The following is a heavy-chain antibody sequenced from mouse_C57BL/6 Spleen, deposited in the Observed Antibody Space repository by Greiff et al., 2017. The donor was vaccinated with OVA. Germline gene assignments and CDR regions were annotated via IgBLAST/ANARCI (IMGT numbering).Heavy chain of an antibody. J-gene: IGHJ2*01. D-gene: IGHD3-3*01. CDR1: GYAFSSYW. CDR2: IYPGDGVT. Sequence: QVQLQQSGAELVKPGASVKISCKASGYAFSSYWMNWLKQRPGKGLEWIGQIYPGDGVTNYNGKFKGKATLTADKSSSTAYMQLSSLTSEDSAVDVCARRRAGTGFDYWGQGTTLTVSS. V-gene: IGHV1-80*01. CDR3: ARRRAGTGFDY.